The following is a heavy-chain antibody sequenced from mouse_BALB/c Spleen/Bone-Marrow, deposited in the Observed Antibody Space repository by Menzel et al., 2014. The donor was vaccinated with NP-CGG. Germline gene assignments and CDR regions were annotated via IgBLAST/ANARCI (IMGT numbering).Heavy chain of an antibody. V-gene: IGHV2-6-7*01. Sequence: VMLVESGPGLVAPSQSLSITCTVSGFSLTGYGVNWVRQPPGKGLEWLGMIWGDGSTDYNSALKSRLSISKDSSKSQVFLKMNSLQTDDTARYYCARELGHYAMDYWGQGTSVTVSS. CDR1: GFSLTGYG. CDR2: IWGDGST. J-gene: IGHJ4*01. CDR3: ARELGHYAMDY. D-gene: IGHD4-1*01.